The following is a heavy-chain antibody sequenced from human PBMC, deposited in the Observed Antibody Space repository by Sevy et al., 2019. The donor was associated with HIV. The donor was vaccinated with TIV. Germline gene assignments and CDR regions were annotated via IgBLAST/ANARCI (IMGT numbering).Heavy chain of an antibody. J-gene: IGHJ3*02. CDR3: VKNTTGRAFDI. Sequence: GGSLRLSCSASGFTFSSYAMHWVRQAPGKVLEYVSAISSNGGSTYYADSVKGRFTISRDNSKNTLYLQMSSLRAEDTAVYYCVKNTTGRAFDIWGQGTMVTVSS. D-gene: IGHD4-17*01. CDR2: ISSNGGST. CDR1: GFTFSSYA. V-gene: IGHV3-64D*06.